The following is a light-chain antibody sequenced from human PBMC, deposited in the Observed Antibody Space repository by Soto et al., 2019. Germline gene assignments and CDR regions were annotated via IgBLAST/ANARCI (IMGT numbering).Light chain of an antibody. V-gene: IGLV2-11*01. CDR1: SSDVGGYNF. J-gene: IGLJ1*01. CDR2: DVT. CDR3: CSYAGSYTLYV. Sequence: QSALTQPRSVSASPGQSVTISCTGTSSDVGGYNFVSWYQQHPGKAPKLMIYDVTKRPAGVPDRFSGSKSGNTASLTISGLQAEDEADDYCCSYAGSYTLYVFGTGTKLTVL.